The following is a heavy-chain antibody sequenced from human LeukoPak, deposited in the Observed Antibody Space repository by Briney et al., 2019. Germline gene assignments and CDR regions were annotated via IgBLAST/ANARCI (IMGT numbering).Heavy chain of an antibody. CDR1: AGSINTYF. Sequence: SETLSLTCTVSAGSINTYFRTWVRQPAGKGLEWIGRIPGSGTAYYNPSLESRVTISLDTANNQLFLRMTSVSAADTAVYYCARGTELTRTSGHYSFDYWGLGTLVSVSS. V-gene: IGHV4-4*07. J-gene: IGHJ4*02. CDR3: ARGTELTRTSGHYSFDY. CDR2: IPGSGTA. D-gene: IGHD1-7*01.